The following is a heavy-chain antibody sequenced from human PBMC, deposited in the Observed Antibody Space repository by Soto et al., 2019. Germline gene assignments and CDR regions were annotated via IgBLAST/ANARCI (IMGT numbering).Heavy chain of an antibody. D-gene: IGHD3-16*01. Sequence: GASVKVSCKASGYTFTNYYIHWLRQAPGQGLEWMGVINTSGGRTTYAQKFQGRVTMTRDTSTSTVYMELSSLRSEDTAVYYCAESLGPTVPSLGWGQGTLVTVSS. J-gene: IGHJ4*02. CDR1: GYTFTNYY. V-gene: IGHV1-46*01. CDR2: INTSGGRT. CDR3: AESLGPTVPSLG.